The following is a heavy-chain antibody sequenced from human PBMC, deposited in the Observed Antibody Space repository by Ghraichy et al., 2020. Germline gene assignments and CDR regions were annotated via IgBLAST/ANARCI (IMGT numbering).Heavy chain of an antibody. J-gene: IGHJ6*02. D-gene: IGHD5-18*01. CDR1: GGSFSGYY. Sequence: SETLSLTCAVYGGSFSGYYWSWIRQPPGKGLEWIGEINHSGSTNYNPSLKSRVTISVDTSKNQFSLKLSSVTAADTAVYYCNGGSYGRDTKKSYPDYYYYGMDVWGQGTTVTVSS. CDR2: INHSGST. CDR3: NGGSYGRDTKKSYPDYYYYGMDV. V-gene: IGHV4-34*01.